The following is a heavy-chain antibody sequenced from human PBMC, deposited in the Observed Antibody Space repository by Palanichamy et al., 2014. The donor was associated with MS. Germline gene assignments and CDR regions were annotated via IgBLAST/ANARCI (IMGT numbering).Heavy chain of an antibody. Sequence: VQRGGVWGRRGPAWEVLRLSCAASGFTFSSYAMHWVRQAPGKGLEWVAVISYDGSNKYYADSVKGRFTISRDNSKNTLYLQMNSLRAEDTAVYYCARDGSSSWNTYYYYGMDVWGQGTTVTVSS. V-gene: IGHV3-30-3*01. CDR2: ISYDGSNK. CDR1: GFTFSSYA. D-gene: IGHD6-13*01. CDR3: ARDGSSSWNTYYYYGMDV. J-gene: IGHJ6*02.